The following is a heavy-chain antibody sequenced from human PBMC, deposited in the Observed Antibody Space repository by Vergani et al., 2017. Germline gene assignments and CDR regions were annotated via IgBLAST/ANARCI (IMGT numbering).Heavy chain of an antibody. CDR2: IIPIFGTA. J-gene: IGHJ6*02. Sequence: QVQLVQSGAEVKKPGSSVKVSCKASGGTFSSYAISWVRQAPGQGLEWMGRIIPIFGTANYAQKFQGRVTITADESTSTAYMELRSLTSVDTAVYYCARYRAPDYGYCRGNSYGMDVWGQGTTVTVSS. V-gene: IGHV1-69*18. D-gene: IGHD3-3*01. CDR3: ARYRAPDYGYCRGNSYGMDV. CDR1: GGTFSSYA.